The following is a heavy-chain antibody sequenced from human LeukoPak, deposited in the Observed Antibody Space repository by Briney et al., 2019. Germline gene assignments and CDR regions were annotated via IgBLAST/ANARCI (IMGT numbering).Heavy chain of an antibody. Sequence: GGSLRLSCAASGFTVSSNYMSWVRQAPGKGLEWFSFIYSGGSTYYADSVKGRFTISRDNSKNTLYLQMNSLRAEDTAVYYCARVSYDFWSGHINWFDPWGQGTLVTVSS. CDR1: GFTVSSNY. CDR2: IYSGGST. CDR3: ARVSYDFWSGHINWFDP. D-gene: IGHD3-3*01. J-gene: IGHJ5*02. V-gene: IGHV3-66*01.